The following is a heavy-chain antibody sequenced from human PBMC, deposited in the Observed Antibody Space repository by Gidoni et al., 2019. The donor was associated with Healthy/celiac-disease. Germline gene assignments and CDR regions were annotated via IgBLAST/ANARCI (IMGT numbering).Heavy chain of an antibody. CDR1: GYSFTRYW. D-gene: IGHD2-2*01. CDR3: ARQPVAGEYCSSTSCLYYYYYGMDV. J-gene: IGHJ6*02. Sequence: EVQLVQSGAEVKKPGESLRISCKGSGYSFTRYWLSWVRQMPGKGLEWMGRIDPSDSYTNYSPSFQGHVTISADKSISTAYLQWSSLKASDTAMYYCARQPVAGEYCSSTSCLYYYYYGMDVWGQGTTVTVSS. CDR2: IDPSDSYT. V-gene: IGHV5-10-1*03.